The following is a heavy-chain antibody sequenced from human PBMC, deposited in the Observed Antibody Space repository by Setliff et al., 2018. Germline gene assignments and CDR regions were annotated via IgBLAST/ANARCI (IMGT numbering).Heavy chain of an antibody. Sequence: SETLSLTCTVSGGSISSSSHYWGWIRQPPGKGLERIGSIYYTGSTYYNPSLKSRVTMSVDTSKRQFSLKLGSATAADTAVYYCARDMGQPYYFESWGLGTLVTVSS. CDR2: IYYTGST. CDR1: GGSISSSSHY. V-gene: IGHV4-39*07. D-gene: IGHD1-1*01. J-gene: IGHJ4*02. CDR3: ARDMGQPYYFES.